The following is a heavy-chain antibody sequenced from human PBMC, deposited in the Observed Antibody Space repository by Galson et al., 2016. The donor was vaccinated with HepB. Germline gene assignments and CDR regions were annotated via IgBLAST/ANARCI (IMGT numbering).Heavy chain of an antibody. CDR2: IGIAGDT. V-gene: IGHV3-13*01. Sequence: SLRLSCAAPGFTFSTHDMHWVRQAPRKGLEWVSHIGIAGDTYYLGSVKGRFTISRENAKNSLYLQMNSLRVEDTAVYYCAGGTYSDLDYWGQGTLVTVSS. CDR1: GFTFSTHD. CDR3: AGGTYSDLDY. J-gene: IGHJ4*02. D-gene: IGHD1-26*01.